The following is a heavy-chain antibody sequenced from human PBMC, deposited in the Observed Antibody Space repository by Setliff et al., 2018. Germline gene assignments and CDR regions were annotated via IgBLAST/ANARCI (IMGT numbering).Heavy chain of an antibody. CDR2: IYYSGST. Sequence: SETLSLTCTVSGGSISSYYWSWIRQPPGKGLEWIGYIYYSGSTNYNPSLKSRVTISVDTSKNQFSLKLSSVTAADTAVYYCARDSGYSSSWYRVYYYYMDVWGKGTTVTVSS. J-gene: IGHJ6*03. CDR3: ARDSGYSSSWYRVYYYYMDV. CDR1: GGSISSYY. D-gene: IGHD6-13*01. V-gene: IGHV4-59*12.